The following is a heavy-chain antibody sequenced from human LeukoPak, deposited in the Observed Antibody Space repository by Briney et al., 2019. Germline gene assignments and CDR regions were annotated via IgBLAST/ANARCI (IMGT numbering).Heavy chain of an antibody. CDR2: ISGSGGST. CDR3: AKDSRGYYDSSGSFDY. D-gene: IGHD3-22*01. CDR1: GFTFSSYA. Sequence: GGSLRLSCAASGFTFSSYAMSWVRQAPGKGLEWVSAISGSGGSTYYADSVKGRFTISRDNSKNTLYLQMNSLRAEDTAVYYCAKDSRGYYDSSGSFDYWGQGTLVTVSS. J-gene: IGHJ4*02. V-gene: IGHV3-23*01.